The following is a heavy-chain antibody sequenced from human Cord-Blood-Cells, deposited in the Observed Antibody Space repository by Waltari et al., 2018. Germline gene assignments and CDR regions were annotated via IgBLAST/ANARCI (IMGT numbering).Heavy chain of an antibody. J-gene: IGHJ2*01. CDR1: GFTVSTNY. D-gene: IGHD6-19*01. CDR2: IYSGGST. V-gene: IGHV3-53*01. CDR3: ARGQQWLVEGWYFDL. Sequence: VQLVESGGGLIQPGGSLRLYCAASGFTVSTNYFTWSRKVPGKGLEWVSVIYSGGSTYYADSVKGRFTISRDNSKNTLYLQMNSLRAEDTAVYYCARGQQWLVEGWYFDLWGRGTLVTVSS.